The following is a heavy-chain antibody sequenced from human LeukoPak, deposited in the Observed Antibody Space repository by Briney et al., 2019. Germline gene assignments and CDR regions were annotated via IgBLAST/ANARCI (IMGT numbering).Heavy chain of an antibody. CDR2: IRYDGSNK. CDR3: AKDRGSSGWYEGPLFDY. D-gene: IGHD6-19*01. CDR1: GFTFSSYG. Sequence: PGGSLRLSCAASGFTFSSYGMHWVRQAPGKGLEGVAFIRYDGSNKYYADSVKGRFTISRENSKNTLYLQMNSLRAEDTAVYYCAKDRGSSGWYEGPLFDYWGQGTLVTVSS. V-gene: IGHV3-30*02. J-gene: IGHJ4*02.